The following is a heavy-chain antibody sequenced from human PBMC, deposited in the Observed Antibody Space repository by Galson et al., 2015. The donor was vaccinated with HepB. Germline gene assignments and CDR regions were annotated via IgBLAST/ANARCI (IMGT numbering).Heavy chain of an antibody. CDR1: GFTFSSYS. D-gene: IGHD2-2*01. J-gene: IGHJ3*02. Sequence: SLRLSCAASGFTFSSYSMNWVRQAPGKGLEWVSSISSSSSYIYYADSVKGRFTISRDNAKNSLYLQMNSLRAEDTAVYYCARDIVVVPAPIDQYSGSYDDAFDIRGQGTMVTVSS. CDR3: ARDIVVVPAPIDQYSGSYDDAFDI. V-gene: IGHV3-21*01. CDR2: ISSSSSYI.